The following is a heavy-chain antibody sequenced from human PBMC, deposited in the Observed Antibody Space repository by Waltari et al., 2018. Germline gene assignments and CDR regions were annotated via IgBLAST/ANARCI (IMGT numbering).Heavy chain of an antibody. CDR1: GLSFSNYW. D-gene: IGHD6-13*01. V-gene: IGHV3-7*01. J-gene: IGHJ4*02. CDR3: TRGGRDSSWYWRD. CDR2: IKQDGSEK. Sequence: EVQLVESGGGLVQPGGSLRLSCAASGLSFSNYWMTWVRQASGKGPGWVANIKQDGSEKYYMDSVKGRFTISRDNAKNSLYLQMNNLRVEDTAVYYCTRGGRDSSWYWRDWGQGTLVTVSS.